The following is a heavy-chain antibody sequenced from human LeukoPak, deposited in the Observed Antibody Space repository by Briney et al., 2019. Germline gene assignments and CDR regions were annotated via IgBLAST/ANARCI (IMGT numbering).Heavy chain of an antibody. V-gene: IGHV3-23*01. Sequence: GGSLRLSCAASGFTFSSSAMSWVRQSPGKGLEWVSAISGGSGTTSYTYYADSVRGRFTISRDNSKNTLYLQMNSLRAEDTAVYYCVKFYDLLTAYFDYWGQGTLVTVSS. D-gene: IGHD3-9*01. CDR3: VKFYDLLTAYFDY. CDR2: ISGGSGTTSYT. CDR1: GFTFSSSA. J-gene: IGHJ4*02.